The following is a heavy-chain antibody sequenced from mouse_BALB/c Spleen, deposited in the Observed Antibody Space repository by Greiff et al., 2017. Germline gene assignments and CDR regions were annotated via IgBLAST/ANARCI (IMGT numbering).Heavy chain of an antibody. CDR3: ARDRGYGNLDY. CDR1: GYSITSGYY. D-gene: IGHD2-1*01. CDR2: ISYDGSN. Sequence: ESGPGLVKPSQSLSLTCSVTGYSITSGYYWNWIRQFPGNKLEWMGYISYDGSNNYNPSLKNRISITRDTSKNQFFLKLNSVTTEDTATYYCARDRGYGNLDYWGQGTTLAVSS. V-gene: IGHV3-6*02. J-gene: IGHJ2*01.